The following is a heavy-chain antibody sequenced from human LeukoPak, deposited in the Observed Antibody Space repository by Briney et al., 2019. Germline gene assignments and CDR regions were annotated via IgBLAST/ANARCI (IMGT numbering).Heavy chain of an antibody. Sequence: ASGKVSCKASGGTFSNYAVSWVRQAPGQVLEWMGGFIPVFGPANYAQKFQGRVTITADESTSTAYMELSSLRSEDTAVYYCARAREVYNSGSYLEYWGQGTLVTVSS. V-gene: IGHV1-69*01. D-gene: IGHD6-19*01. CDR1: GGTFSNYA. CDR2: FIPVFGPA. CDR3: ARAREVYNSGSYLEY. J-gene: IGHJ4*02.